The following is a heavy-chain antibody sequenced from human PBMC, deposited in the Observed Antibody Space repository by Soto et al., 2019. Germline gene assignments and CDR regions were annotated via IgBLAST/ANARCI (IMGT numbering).Heavy chain of an antibody. CDR2: INAGNGNT. V-gene: IGHV1-3*01. CDR3: ARDSGNTWIQLWSPPDY. D-gene: IGHD5-18*01. CDR1: GYTFTSYA. Sequence: QVQLVQSGAEVKKPGASVKVSCKASGYTFTSYAMHWVRQAPGQRLEWMGWINAGNGNTKYSQKCQGRVTITRDTSASTAYMELSSLRSEDTAVYYCARDSGNTWIQLWSPPDYWGQGTLVTVSS. J-gene: IGHJ4*02.